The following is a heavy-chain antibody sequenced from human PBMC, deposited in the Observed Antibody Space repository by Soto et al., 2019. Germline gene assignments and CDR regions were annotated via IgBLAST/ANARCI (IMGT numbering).Heavy chain of an antibody. J-gene: IGHJ3*02. CDR3: ARAIVGATTAGAFDI. CDR2: IIPIFGTA. V-gene: IGHV1-69*13. CDR1: GGTFSSYA. Sequence: SVKVSCKASGGTFSSYAISWVRQAPGQGLEWMGGIIPIFGTANYAQKFQGRVTITADESTSTAYMELSSLRSEDTAVYYCARAIVGATTAGAFDIWGQGTMVTVSS. D-gene: IGHD1-26*01.